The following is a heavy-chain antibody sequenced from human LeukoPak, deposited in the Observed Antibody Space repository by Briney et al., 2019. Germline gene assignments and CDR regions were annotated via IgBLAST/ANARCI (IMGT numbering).Heavy chain of an antibody. J-gene: IGHJ5*02. D-gene: IGHD6-19*01. Sequence: PGGSLRLSCAASGFTFSSYWMSWVRQAPGKGLEWVANIKQDGSEKYYVGSVKGRFTISRDNAKNSLYLQMNSLRAEDTAVYYCARQASSSGWHWGWFDPWGQGTLVTVSS. CDR2: IKQDGSEK. V-gene: IGHV3-7*01. CDR3: ARQASSSGWHWGWFDP. CDR1: GFTFSSYW.